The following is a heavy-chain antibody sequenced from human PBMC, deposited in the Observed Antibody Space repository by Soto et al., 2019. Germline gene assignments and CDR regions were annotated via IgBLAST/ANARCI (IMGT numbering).Heavy chain of an antibody. J-gene: IGHJ5*02. CDR2: IYYSGST. Sequence: QVQLQESGPGLVKPSETLSLTCTVSGGSISSYYWSWIRQPPGKGLEWIGYIYYSGSTNYNPSLKSRVTISVDTSKNQFSLKLSSVTAADTAVYYCARERPHSSSHNSRWFDPWGQGTLVTVSS. CDR1: GGSISSYY. D-gene: IGHD6-13*01. V-gene: IGHV4-59*01. CDR3: ARERPHSSSHNSRWFDP.